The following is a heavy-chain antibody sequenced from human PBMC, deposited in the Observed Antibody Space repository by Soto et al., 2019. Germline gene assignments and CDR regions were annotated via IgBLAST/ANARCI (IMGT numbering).Heavy chain of an antibody. CDR1: GGSISSSSYY. CDR2: IYYSGST. D-gene: IGHD6-13*01. V-gene: IGHV4-39*01. J-gene: IGHJ4*02. CDR3: ARTSYSSSWYDNY. Sequence: QLQLQESGPGLVKPSETLSLTCTVSGGSISSSSYYWGWIRQPPGKGLEWIGSIYYSGSTYYNPPLKSRVTISVDTSKNQFSLKLSSVTAADTAVYYCARTSYSSSWYDNYWGQGTLVTVSS.